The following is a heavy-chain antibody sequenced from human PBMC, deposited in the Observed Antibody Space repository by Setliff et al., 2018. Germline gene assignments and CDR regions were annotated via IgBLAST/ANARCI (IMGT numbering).Heavy chain of an antibody. CDR1: GDSISSRPFY. V-gene: IGHV4-61*09. CDR3: ARMTGFQYIDV. CDR2: IYTSWST. D-gene: IGHD3-3*01. J-gene: IGHJ6*03. Sequence: SETLSLICTVSGDSISSRPFYWGWFRQPAGKELEWIGQIYTSWSTIYNPSLKSRVTILLDTSKNQFSLTLTSVTAADTAVYYCARMTGFQYIDVWGKGTTVTVSS.